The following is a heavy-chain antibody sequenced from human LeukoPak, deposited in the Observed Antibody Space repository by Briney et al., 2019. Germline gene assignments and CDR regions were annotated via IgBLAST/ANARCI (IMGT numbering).Heavy chain of an antibody. CDR3: ARGGQLWLSWFDP. CDR2: IYYSGST. Sequence: PSETLSLTCTVSGGSISSYYWSWIRQPPGKGLEWIGYIYYSGSTNYNPSLKSRVTISVDTSKNPFSLKLSSVTAADTAVYYCARGGQLWLSWFDPWGQGTLVTVSS. J-gene: IGHJ5*02. V-gene: IGHV4-59*01. D-gene: IGHD5-18*01. CDR1: GGSISSYY.